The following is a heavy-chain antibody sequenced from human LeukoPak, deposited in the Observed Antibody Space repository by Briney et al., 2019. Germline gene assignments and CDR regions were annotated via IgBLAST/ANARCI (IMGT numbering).Heavy chain of an antibody. Sequence: SETLSLTCTVSGGSVSSFYWTWIRQPAGKGLEWIGRIYTSGGTSYNPSLKSRVTISVDKSKNQFSLKLTSVTAADTAVYYCARVHGANSFLDYWGQGTLVTVSS. D-gene: IGHD4-23*01. CDR1: GGSVSSFY. CDR2: IYTSGGT. CDR3: ARVHGANSFLDY. J-gene: IGHJ4*02. V-gene: IGHV4-4*07.